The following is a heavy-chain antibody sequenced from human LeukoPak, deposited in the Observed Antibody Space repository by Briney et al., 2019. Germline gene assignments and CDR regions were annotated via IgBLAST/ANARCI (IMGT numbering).Heavy chain of an antibody. Sequence: GGSLRLSCAASGFTFSSYAMSWVRQAPGKGLEWVSAISGSGGSTYYADSVRGRFTISRDNSKNTLYLQMSSLRAEDTAVYYCAASLPNIVVVPAAKGPFGSWGQGTLVTVSS. CDR1: GFTFSSYA. V-gene: IGHV3-23*01. D-gene: IGHD2-2*01. J-gene: IGHJ5*02. CDR2: ISGSGGST. CDR3: AASLPNIVVVPAAKGPFGS.